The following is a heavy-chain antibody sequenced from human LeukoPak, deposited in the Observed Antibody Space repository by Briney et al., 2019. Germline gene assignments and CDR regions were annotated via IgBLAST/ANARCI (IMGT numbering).Heavy chain of an antibody. CDR3: ARQTLWSAYYFDF. Sequence: ASVKVSCKASGYTFTSYGISWVRQAPGQGLEWMGWISAYDHNTKYAQNFQGRVTMTTDTSTSTAYMELRSLRSDDTAVYYCARQTLWSAYYFDFWGQGTLVTVSS. J-gene: IGHJ4*02. D-gene: IGHD3-10*02. V-gene: IGHV1-18*01. CDR1: GYTFTSYG. CDR2: ISAYDHNT.